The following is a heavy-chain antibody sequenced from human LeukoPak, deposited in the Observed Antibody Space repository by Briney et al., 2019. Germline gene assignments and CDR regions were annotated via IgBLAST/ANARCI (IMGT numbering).Heavy chain of an antibody. CDR2: IYYSGST. D-gene: IGHD3-10*02. Sequence: PSETLSLTCAVYGGSFSGYYWSWIRQPPGKGLEWIGSIYYSGSTYYNPSLKSRVTISVDTSKNQFSLKLSSVTAADTAVYYCALSGALGNNNFDYWGQGTLVTVSS. V-gene: IGHV4-34*01. CDR1: GGSFSGYY. CDR3: ALSGALGNNNFDY. J-gene: IGHJ4*02.